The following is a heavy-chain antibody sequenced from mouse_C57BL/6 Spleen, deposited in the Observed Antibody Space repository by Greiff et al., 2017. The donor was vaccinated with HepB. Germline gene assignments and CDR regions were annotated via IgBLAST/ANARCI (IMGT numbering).Heavy chain of an antibody. CDR2: IWSGGST. CDR3: ARNSGDDYDEGFAY. J-gene: IGHJ3*01. Sequence: QVQLQQSGPGLVQPSQSLSITCTVSGFSFTSYGVHWVRQSPGKGLEWLGVIWSGGSTDYNAAFISRLSISKDNSKSQVFFKMNSLQADDTAIYYCARNSGDDYDEGFAYWGQGTLVTVSA. D-gene: IGHD2-4*01. V-gene: IGHV2-2*01. CDR1: GFSFTSYG.